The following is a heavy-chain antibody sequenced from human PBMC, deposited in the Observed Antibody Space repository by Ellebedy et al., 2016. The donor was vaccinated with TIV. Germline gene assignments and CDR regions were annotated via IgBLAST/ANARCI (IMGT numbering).Heavy chain of an antibody. J-gene: IGHJ6*02. CDR2: INHSGST. CDR3: ARGILRYFDWLSNTYGMDV. D-gene: IGHD3-9*01. V-gene: IGHV4-34*01. Sequence: SDTLSLTXAVYGGSFSGYYWSWIRQPPGKGLEWIGEINHSGSTNYNPSLKSRVTISVDTSKNQFSLKLSSVTAADTAVYYCARGILRYFDWLSNTYGMDVWGQGTTVTVSS. CDR1: GGSFSGYY.